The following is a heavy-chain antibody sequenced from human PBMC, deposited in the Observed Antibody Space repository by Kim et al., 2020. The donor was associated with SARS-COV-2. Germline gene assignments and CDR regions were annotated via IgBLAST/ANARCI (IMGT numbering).Heavy chain of an antibody. D-gene: IGHD3-16*01. Sequence: YAQKFQGRVTMTRDTSISTAYMELSRLRSDDTVVYYCAREGLWANAGMDVWGQGTTVTVSS. J-gene: IGHJ6*02. CDR3: AREGLWANAGMDV. V-gene: IGHV1-2*05.